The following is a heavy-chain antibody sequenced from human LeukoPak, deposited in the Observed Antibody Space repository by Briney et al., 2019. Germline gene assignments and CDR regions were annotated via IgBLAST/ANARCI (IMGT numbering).Heavy chain of an antibody. J-gene: IGHJ2*01. CDR3: AKIGVIANWYFDI. Sequence: GGFLRLSCAASGFAFGNTGMSWVRQTPGSGLEWVSSISRGGDMTFYADSVRGRFTVSRDNSINTLYLQMNSLRAEDTAVYFCAKIGVIANWYFDIWGRGTLVTVSS. V-gene: IGHV3-23*01. CDR1: GFAFGNTG. D-gene: IGHD2-21*01. CDR2: ISRGGDMT.